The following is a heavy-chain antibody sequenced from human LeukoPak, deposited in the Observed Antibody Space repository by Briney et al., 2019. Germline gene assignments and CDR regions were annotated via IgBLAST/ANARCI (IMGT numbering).Heavy chain of an antibody. CDR2: IYPGDSDT. V-gene: IGHV5-51*01. CDR1: GYSFTSYW. D-gene: IGHD1/OR15-1a*01. Sequence: GESLKISCKGSGYSFTSYWIGWVRQMPGKDLEWMGIIYPGDSDTRYSPSFQGQVTISADKSISTAYLQWSSLKASDTAIYFCATYENNNGVDPWGQGTLVTVSS. CDR3: ATYENNNGVDP. J-gene: IGHJ5*02.